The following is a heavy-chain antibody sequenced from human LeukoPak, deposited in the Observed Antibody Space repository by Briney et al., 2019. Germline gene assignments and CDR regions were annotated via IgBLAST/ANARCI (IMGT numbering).Heavy chain of an antibody. D-gene: IGHD3-22*01. CDR3: ARDAGNYYDSSGYTPGWFDP. CDR2: IIPTFGTA. V-gene: IGHV1-69*06. CDR1: GGTFISYA. J-gene: IGHJ5*02. Sequence: ASVKVSCKASGGTFISYAISWVRQAPGQGLEWMGGIIPTFGTANYAQKFQGRVTITADKSTSTAYMELSSLRSEDTAVYYCARDAGNYYDSSGYTPGWFDPWGQGTLVTVCS.